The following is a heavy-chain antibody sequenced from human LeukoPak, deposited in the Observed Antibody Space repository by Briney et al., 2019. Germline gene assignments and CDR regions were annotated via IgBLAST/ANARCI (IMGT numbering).Heavy chain of an antibody. J-gene: IGHJ6*03. CDR3: ARFLAGTRHFHFYYYMDV. D-gene: IGHD3-9*01. V-gene: IGHV4-59*05. CDR2: IYYSGST. CDR1: GGSINSDY. Sequence: SETLSLTCTVSGGSINSDYWTWIRQSPGEGLEWIGSIYYSGSTYYNPSFKSRITISVDTSKNQFSLKVISVTAADTAVYYCARFLAGTRHFHFYYYMDVWGKGTTVTISS.